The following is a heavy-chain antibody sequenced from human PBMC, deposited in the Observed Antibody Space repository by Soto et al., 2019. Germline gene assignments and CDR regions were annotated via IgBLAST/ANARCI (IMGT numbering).Heavy chain of an antibody. CDR1: GYTFTDYY. Sequence: QEQIVQSGAEVKKPGASVRVACKASGYTFTDYYIHWVRQAPGQGLEWMGWVNPHSGATKFAQKFQSSVTMTSDMSISTAYMDLSGLKSDDTAVYYCARPPNPWEPYAFHIWGHGTLVTVSS. V-gene: IGHV1-2*04. CDR3: ARPPNPWEPYAFHI. D-gene: IGHD1-26*01. CDR2: VNPHSGAT. J-gene: IGHJ3*02.